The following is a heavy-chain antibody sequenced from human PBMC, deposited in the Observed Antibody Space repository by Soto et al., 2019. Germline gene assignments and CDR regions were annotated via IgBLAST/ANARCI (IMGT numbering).Heavy chain of an antibody. D-gene: IGHD3-22*01. J-gene: IGHJ4*02. CDR3: AKDRYDSSGYFFNDY. CDR2: ISGSGGTT. Sequence: EVQLLESGGGLVQPGGSLRLSCEASGFTFSSYAMSWVRQAPGKGLEWVSTISGSGGTTYYADSVKGRFTISRDNSKHTLYLQMNSLRVEDTAVYYCAKDRYDSSGYFFNDYWGQGTLVTVSS. V-gene: IGHV3-23*01. CDR1: GFTFSSYA.